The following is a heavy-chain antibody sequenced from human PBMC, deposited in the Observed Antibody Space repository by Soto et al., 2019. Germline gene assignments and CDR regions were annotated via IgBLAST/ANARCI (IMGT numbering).Heavy chain of an antibody. CDR2: ISGGGTGT. CDR1: GFTFTNYA. V-gene: IGHV3-23*01. CDR3: VRGMNPLF. Sequence: AGGSLRLSCAASGFTFTNYALHWVRQAPGKGLEWVSSISGGGTGTYSADAVKGRFTISSDKSRNTVYLQMSSLRAEDTAVYFCVRGMNPLFGGQGTLVTVSS. J-gene: IGHJ4*01.